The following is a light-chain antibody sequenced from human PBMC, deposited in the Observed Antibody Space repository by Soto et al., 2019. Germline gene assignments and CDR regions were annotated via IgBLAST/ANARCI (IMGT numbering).Light chain of an antibody. CDR1: QNVYNN. CDR2: DAS. Sequence: EIVMTQSPATLSVSPGEGATLSCKTSQNVYNNLAWYKQRPGQPPRLLIYDASTRATGISARFSGSGYGTEFTLTFSSLQSEDFAVYFCQQCRNWPLTFGGGTKV. V-gene: IGKV3-15*01. J-gene: IGKJ4*01. CDR3: QQCRNWPLT.